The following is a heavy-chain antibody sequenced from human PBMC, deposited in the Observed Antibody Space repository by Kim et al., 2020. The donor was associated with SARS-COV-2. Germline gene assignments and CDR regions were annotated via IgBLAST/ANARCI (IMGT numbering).Heavy chain of an antibody. Sequence: TANYAQKFQGRVTITADESTSTAYMELSSLRSEDTAVYYCARDAGEEGGYWGQGTLVTVSS. V-gene: IGHV1-69*01. CDR3: ARDAGEEGGY. CDR2: TA. J-gene: IGHJ4*02. D-gene: IGHD1-26*01.